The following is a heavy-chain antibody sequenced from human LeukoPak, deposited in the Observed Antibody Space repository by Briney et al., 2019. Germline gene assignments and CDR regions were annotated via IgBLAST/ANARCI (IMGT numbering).Heavy chain of an antibody. Sequence: ASVKVSCKASGYTFISYDISWVRQAPGQGLEWMGWISVNNGNTNYAQKLQGRVTMTTDTSTSTAYIELTSLTSDDTAVYYCARGDWWQLKFDYWGQGTLVTVSS. D-gene: IGHD4-23*01. J-gene: IGHJ4*02. CDR2: ISVNNGNT. CDR3: ARGDWWQLKFDY. V-gene: IGHV1-18*01. CDR1: GYTFISYD.